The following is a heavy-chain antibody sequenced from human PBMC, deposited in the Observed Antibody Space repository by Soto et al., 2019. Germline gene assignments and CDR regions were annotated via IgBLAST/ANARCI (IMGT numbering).Heavy chain of an antibody. CDR3: ARTGIAAADPLDY. J-gene: IGHJ4*02. V-gene: IGHV1-69*01. Sequence: QVQLVQSGAEVKKPGSSVKVSCKASGGTFSSYAISWVRQAPGQGLEWMGGIIPIFGTANYAQKLQGRVTTTADESKSTAYMELSSLTSEDTAVYYCARTGIAAADPLDYWGQGTLVTVSS. D-gene: IGHD6-13*01. CDR2: IIPIFGTA. CDR1: GGTFSSYA.